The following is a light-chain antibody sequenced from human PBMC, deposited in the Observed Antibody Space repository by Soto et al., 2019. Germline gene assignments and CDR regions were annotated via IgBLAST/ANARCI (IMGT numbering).Light chain of an antibody. J-gene: IGKJ1*01. CDR1: QTISSW. CDR3: QQYNRYST. Sequence: DMQMTQSPSTLSGAVGDRVTITSRASQTISSWLAWYQQKPGKAPKLLIYKASTLKSGVPSRFSGSGSGTEFTLTISSLQPDDSATYYCQQYNRYSTFGQGTKVDIK. V-gene: IGKV1-5*03. CDR2: KAS.